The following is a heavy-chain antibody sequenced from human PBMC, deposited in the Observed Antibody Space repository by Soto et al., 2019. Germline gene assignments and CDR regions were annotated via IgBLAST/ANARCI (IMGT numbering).Heavy chain of an antibody. CDR2: INGGNGQT. V-gene: IGHV1-3*01. J-gene: IGHJ1*01. D-gene: IGHD3-22*01. Sequence: RASVKVSCKASGYTFSSYALHWVRQAPGQRLEWMGWINGGNGQTKYSQKFQGRVTFTRDTSASTAYLDLSSLRSEDTAVYYCARARYCYDSSGYCSGYVHHWGQGTQVTFSS. CDR3: ARARYCYDSSGYCSGYVHH. CDR1: GYTFSSYA.